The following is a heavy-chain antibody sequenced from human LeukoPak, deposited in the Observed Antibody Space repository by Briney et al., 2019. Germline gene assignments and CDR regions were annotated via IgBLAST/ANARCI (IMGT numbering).Heavy chain of an antibody. CDR2: IYSGASV. D-gene: IGHD3-22*01. CDR3: AKAQSPFNYDSSGYYVDY. Sequence: GGSLRLSCVAFGFTVSSNHMSWVRQAPGKGLEWVSVIYSGASVYYADSVKGRFSISRDNSKNTLYLQMNSLRAEDTAVYYCAKAQSPFNYDSSGYYVDYWGQGTLVTVSS. V-gene: IGHV3-66*01. CDR1: GFTVSSNH. J-gene: IGHJ4*02.